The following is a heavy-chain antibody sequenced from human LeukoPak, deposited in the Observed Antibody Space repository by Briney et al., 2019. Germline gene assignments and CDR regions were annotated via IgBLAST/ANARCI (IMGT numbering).Heavy chain of an antibody. J-gene: IGHJ2*01. CDR2: IYYSGST. CDR3: ARHRPYDFWSGIPGYFDL. D-gene: IGHD3-3*01. Sequence: SETLSLTCTVSGGSISSSSYYWGWIRQPPGKGLEWIGSIYYSGSTYYNPSLKSRVTISVDTSKNQFSLKLSSVTAADTAVYYCARHRPYDFWSGIPGYFDLWGRGSLVTVSS. CDR1: GGSISSSSYY. V-gene: IGHV4-39*01.